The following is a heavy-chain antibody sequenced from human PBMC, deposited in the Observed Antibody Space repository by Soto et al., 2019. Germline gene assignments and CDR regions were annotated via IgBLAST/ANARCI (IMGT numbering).Heavy chain of an antibody. CDR3: TRAPIVVVVASKRPHDSYGLFDI. J-gene: IGHJ3*02. V-gene: IGHV3-49*03. Sequence: GGSLRLSCTASGFTFGDYAMSWFRQAPGKGLEWVGFIRSKAYGGTTEYAASVKGRFTISRDDSKSIAYLQMNSLKTEDTAVYYCTRAPIVVVVASKRPHDSYGLFDIWGQGTMVTVSS. D-gene: IGHD2-15*01. CDR2: IRSKAYGGTT. CDR1: GFTFGDYA.